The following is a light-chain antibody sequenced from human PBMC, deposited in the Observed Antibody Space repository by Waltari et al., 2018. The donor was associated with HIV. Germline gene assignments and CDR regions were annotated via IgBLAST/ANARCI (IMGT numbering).Light chain of an antibody. J-gene: IGLJ2*01. V-gene: IGLV2-11*01. CDR1: NTNVGGYNY. CDR3: CSYAGNYTLI. CDR2: DVN. Sequence: QSALTQPRSVSASPGQSVTISCTGTNTNVGGYNYVSWYRQYPGEAPKLMIYDVNTRPSGVPYRFSGSKSGNTASLTISGLQADDEADYSCCSYAGNYTLIFGGGTTLTVL.